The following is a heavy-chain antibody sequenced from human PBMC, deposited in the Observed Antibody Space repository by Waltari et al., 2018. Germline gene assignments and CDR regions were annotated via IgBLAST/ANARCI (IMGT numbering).Heavy chain of an antibody. V-gene: IGHV4-39*07. J-gene: IGHJ4*02. CDR3: VRDRGLRTFFDH. CDR1: GGSISGSVYY. Sequence: QVQLQESGPGLVKPSETLSLTCSVSGGSISGSVYYWGWIRQPPGKGLEYIGSIYYDGSAFYNPSLNTPVTISVDTSYNQFSLKMKSGTAADTAMYFCVRDRGLRTFFDHWGQGTLVTVSS. CDR2: IYYDGSA. D-gene: IGHD4-17*01.